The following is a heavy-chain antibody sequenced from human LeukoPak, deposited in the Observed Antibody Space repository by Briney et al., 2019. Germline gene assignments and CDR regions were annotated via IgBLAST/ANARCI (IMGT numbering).Heavy chain of an antibody. D-gene: IGHD4-11*01. V-gene: IGHV3-30*18. J-gene: IGHJ6*03. CDR3: AKDGGTVTHYYYYMDV. CDR2: ISYDGSYT. Sequence: PGGSLRLSCAASGFIFSGHGMHWVRQAPGKGLEWVAVISYDGSYTYYADSVKGRFTVSRDNSKNTLYLQMNSLRAEDTAVYYCAKDGGTVTHYYYYMDVWGKGTTVTVSS. CDR1: GFIFSGHG.